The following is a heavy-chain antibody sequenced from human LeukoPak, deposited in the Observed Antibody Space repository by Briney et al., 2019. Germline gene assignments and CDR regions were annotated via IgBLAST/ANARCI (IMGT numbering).Heavy chain of an antibody. CDR2: IIPILGIA. D-gene: IGHD3-22*01. Sequence: SVTVSCKASGGTFSSYAISWVRQAPGQGLEWMGRIIPILGIANYAQKFQGRVTITADKSTSTAYMELSSLGSEDTAVYYCARAGVTMIPKDWGQGTLVTVSS. CDR1: GGTFSSYA. CDR3: ARAGVTMIPKD. V-gene: IGHV1-69*04. J-gene: IGHJ4*02.